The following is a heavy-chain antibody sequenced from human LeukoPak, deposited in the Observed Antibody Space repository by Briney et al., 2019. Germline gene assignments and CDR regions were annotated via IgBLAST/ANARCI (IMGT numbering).Heavy chain of an antibody. CDR2: IYHSGSS. D-gene: IGHD3-3*01. CDR3: ARIIIAYYDFWSGYPTIFDY. Sequence: PSETLSLXCAVSGYSISSGYYWGWIQQPPGKGLEWIGSIYHSGSSYYNPSLKSRVTISVDTSKNQFSLKLSSVTAADTAVYYCARIIIAYYDFWSGYPTIFDYWGQGTLVTVSS. CDR1: GYSISSGYY. J-gene: IGHJ4*02. V-gene: IGHV4-38-2*01.